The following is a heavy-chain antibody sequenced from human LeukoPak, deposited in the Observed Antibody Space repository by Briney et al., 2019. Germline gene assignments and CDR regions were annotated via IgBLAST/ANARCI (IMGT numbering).Heavy chain of an antibody. J-gene: IGHJ4*02. V-gene: IGHV4-59*01. CDR3: ARGGGYSGYDYASFDY. D-gene: IGHD5-12*01. CDR1: GGSISSYY. Sequence: SETLSLTCTVSGGSISSYYWSWIRQPPGKGLEWIGYIYYSGSTNYNPSLKSRVTISVDTSKNQFSLKLSSVTAADTAVYYCARGGGYSGYDYASFDYWGQGTLVTVSS. CDR2: IYYSGST.